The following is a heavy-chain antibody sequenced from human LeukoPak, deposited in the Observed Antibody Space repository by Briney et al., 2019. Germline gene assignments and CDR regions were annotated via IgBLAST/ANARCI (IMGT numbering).Heavy chain of an antibody. CDR2: IYYSGST. CDR3: ASWYRSSNSFDI. V-gene: IGHV4-59*08. D-gene: IGHD6-13*01. CDR1: GGSISSYY. Sequence: PSETLSLTCTVSGGSISSYYWSWIRQPPGKGLEWIGYIYYSGSTSYNPSLKSRVTISVDTSKKQFSLKLSSVTAADTAVYYCASWYRSSNSFDIWGQGTMVTVSS. J-gene: IGHJ3*02.